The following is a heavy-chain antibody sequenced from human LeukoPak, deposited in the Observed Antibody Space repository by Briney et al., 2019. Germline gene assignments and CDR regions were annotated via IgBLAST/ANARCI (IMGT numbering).Heavy chain of an antibody. J-gene: IGHJ5*02. V-gene: IGHV1-18*01. CDR2: ITNKNGNT. Sequence: GSVKVSCKASGYTFTTYGISWVRQAPGQGLEWMGLITNKNGNTDYVQKYQGRVTMTTDTSTSTAYMELRSLSSDDTAMYYCARNWGTVTIPFYPWGQGTLVTVSS. CDR3: ARNWGTVTIPFYP. D-gene: IGHD4-11*01. CDR1: GYTFTTYG.